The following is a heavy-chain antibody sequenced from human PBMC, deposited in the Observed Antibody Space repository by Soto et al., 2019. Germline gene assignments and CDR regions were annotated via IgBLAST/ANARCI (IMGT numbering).Heavy chain of an antibody. CDR3: ARDRRDGYNSYYYYGMDV. Sequence: ASVKVSCKASGGTFSSYAISWVRQAPGQGLEWMGGIIPIFGTANYAQKFQGRVTITADESTSTAYMELSSLRSEDTAVYYCARDRRDGYNSYYYYGMDVWGQGTTVTVS. V-gene: IGHV1-69*13. J-gene: IGHJ6*02. D-gene: IGHD5-12*01. CDR2: IIPIFGTA. CDR1: GGTFSSYA.